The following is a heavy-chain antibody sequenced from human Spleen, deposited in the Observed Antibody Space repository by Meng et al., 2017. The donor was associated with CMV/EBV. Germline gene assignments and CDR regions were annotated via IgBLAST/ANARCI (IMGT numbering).Heavy chain of an antibody. CDR2: IREDGSSK. CDR1: GFTVSNNC. Sequence: GGSLRLSCAVSGFTVSNNCVSWVRQAPGKGLEWVANIREDGSSKYYADPVKGRFTISRDNAKNSLYLQMSSLRAEDTAMYFCARAGLGYCSVTSCYNDYWGQGTLVTVSS. J-gene: IGHJ4*02. CDR3: ARAGLGYCSVTSCYNDY. D-gene: IGHD2-2*02. V-gene: IGHV3-7*01.